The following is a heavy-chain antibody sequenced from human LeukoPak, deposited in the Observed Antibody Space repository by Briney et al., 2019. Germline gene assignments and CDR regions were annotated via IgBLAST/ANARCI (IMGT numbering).Heavy chain of an antibody. D-gene: IGHD2-2*02. CDR3: ARDPEYPGWFDP. CDR1: GFTFSSYS. Sequence: GGSLRLSCAASGFTFSSYSMNWVRQAPGKGLELVSSISSSSSYIYYADSVKGRFTISRDNAKNSLYLQMNSLRAEDTAVYYCARDPEYPGWFDPWGQGTLVTVSS. V-gene: IGHV3-21*01. J-gene: IGHJ5*02. CDR2: ISSSSSYI.